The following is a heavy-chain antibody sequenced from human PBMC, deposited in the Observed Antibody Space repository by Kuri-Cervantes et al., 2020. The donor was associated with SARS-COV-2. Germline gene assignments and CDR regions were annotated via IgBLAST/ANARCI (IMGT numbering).Heavy chain of an antibody. Sequence: GESLKISCAASGFTFSSYGMHWVRQAPGKGLEWVAVISYDGSNKYYADSVKGRFTTSRDNSKNTLYLQMNSLRAEDTAVYYCAKGSATSVWGQGTLVTVSS. D-gene: IGHD1-26*01. J-gene: IGHJ4*02. CDR2: ISYDGSNK. V-gene: IGHV3-30*18. CDR1: GFTFSSYG. CDR3: AKGSATSV.